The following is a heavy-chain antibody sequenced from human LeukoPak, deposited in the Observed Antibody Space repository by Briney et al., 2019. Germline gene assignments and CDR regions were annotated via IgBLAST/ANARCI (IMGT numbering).Heavy chain of an antibody. CDR3: AKEGPIAVAGYFDY. J-gene: IGHJ4*02. V-gene: IGHV3-43*02. CDR1: GFTFDDYA. D-gene: IGHD6-19*01. Sequence: PGGSLRLSCAASGFTFDDYAMHWVRQAPGRGLEWVSLITGDGIRTYYADSVKGRFTISRDNSKNSLYLQMNSLRTEDTALYYCAKEGPIAVAGYFDYWGQGTLVTVSS. CDR2: ITGDGIRT.